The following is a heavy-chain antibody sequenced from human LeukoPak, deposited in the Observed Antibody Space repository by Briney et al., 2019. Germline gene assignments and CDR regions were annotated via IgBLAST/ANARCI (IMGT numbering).Heavy chain of an antibody. D-gene: IGHD3-22*01. CDR1: GFTFSSYW. CDR2: IKSDGSST. J-gene: IGHJ4*02. V-gene: IGHV3-74*01. Sequence: PGGSLRLSCAASGFTFSSYWMHWVRQAPGKGLVWVSGIKSDGSSTPYADSVRGRFTISRDNAKNTLYLQMNSLRAEDTAVYYCARSLLSDSSVGLDYWGQGTLVTVSS. CDR3: ARSLLSDSSVGLDY.